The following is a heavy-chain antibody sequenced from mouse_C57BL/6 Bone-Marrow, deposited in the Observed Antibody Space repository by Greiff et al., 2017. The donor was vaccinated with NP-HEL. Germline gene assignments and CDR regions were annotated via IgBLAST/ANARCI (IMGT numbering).Heavy chain of an antibody. V-gene: IGHV8-12*01. J-gene: IGHJ4*01. CDR2: IYWDDDK. D-gene: IGHD1-1*01. CDR1: GFSLSTSGMG. Sequence: QVTLKVSGPGILQSSQTLSLTCSFSGFSLSTSGMGVSWIRQPSGKGLEWLAHIYWDDDKRYNPSLKSRLTISKATSRNQVFLKITSVDTADTATYYWARRAPVTTVVERGAMDYWGQGTSVTVSS. CDR3: ARRAPVTTVVERGAMDY.